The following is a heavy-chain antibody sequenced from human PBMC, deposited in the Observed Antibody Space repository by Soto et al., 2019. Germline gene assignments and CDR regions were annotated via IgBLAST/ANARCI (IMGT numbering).Heavy chain of an antibody. CDR1: GYTFTSYD. V-gene: IGHV1-8*01. CDR3: ARGVDNGVDV. J-gene: IGHJ6*02. D-gene: IGHD2-8*01. Sequence: QAQLVQSGAEVMKPGASVKVSCKASGYTFTSYDINWVRQATGQGLEWMGWMSPNSGATGYAQKFQGRVTMTRDTSISTVYMELSNLRSEDTAIYYCARGVDNGVDVWGQGSTVTVSS. CDR2: MSPNSGAT.